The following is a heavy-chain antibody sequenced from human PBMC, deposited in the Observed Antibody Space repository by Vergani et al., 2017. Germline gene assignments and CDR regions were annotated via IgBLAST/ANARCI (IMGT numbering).Heavy chain of an antibody. CDR2: IYYSGST. J-gene: IGHJ5*02. CDR3: ARHLWAMGWFDP. CDR1: GGSISSYY. D-gene: IGHD1-26*01. Sequence: QVQLQESGPGLVKPSETLSLTCTVSGGSISSYYWSWIRQPPGKGLEWIGYIYYSGSTNYNPSLKSRVTISVDTSKNQFSLKLSSVTAADTAGYYWARHLWAMGWFDPWGQGTLVTVSS. V-gene: IGHV4-59*08.